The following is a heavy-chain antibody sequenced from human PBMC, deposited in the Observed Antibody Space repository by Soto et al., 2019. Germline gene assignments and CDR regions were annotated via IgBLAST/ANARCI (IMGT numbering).Heavy chain of an antibody. CDR3: VIVRAVLKSFLY. D-gene: IGHD3-16*01. CDR2: ISGSGGST. J-gene: IGHJ4*02. CDR1: GFTFSNYA. Sequence: PGGSLRLSCAASGFTFSNYAINWVRQAPGKGLEWVTAISGSGGSTYYADSVKGRFTISRDNSRNTVFLQMNSLRTEDTAIYYCVIVRAVLKSFLYWCQVPLVTV. V-gene: IGHV3-23*01.